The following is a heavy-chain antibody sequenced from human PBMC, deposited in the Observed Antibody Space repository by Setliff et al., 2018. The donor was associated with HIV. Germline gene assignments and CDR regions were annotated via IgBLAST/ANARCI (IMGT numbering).Heavy chain of an antibody. CDR1: GYTFTGYY. V-gene: IGHV1-2*04. CDR2: INPNSGGT. CDR3: AASRYCSSTSCYEDYGLDV. D-gene: IGHD2-2*01. Sequence: ASVKVSCKASGYTFTGYYMHSVRPAPGQGLEWMGWINPNSGGTNYAQKFQGWVTMTRETSISTAYMELSRLRSDDPAVYYCAASRYCSSTSCYEDYGLDVWGQGTTVTVSS. J-gene: IGHJ6*02.